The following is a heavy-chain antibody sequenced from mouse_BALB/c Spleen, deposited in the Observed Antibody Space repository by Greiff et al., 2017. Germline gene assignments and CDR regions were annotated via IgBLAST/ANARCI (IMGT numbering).Heavy chain of an antibody. CDR2: IYPGNVNT. Sequence: VKLVESGPELVKPGASVRISCKASGYTFTSYYIHWVKQRPGQGLEWIGWIYPGNVNTKYNEKFKGKATLTADKSSSTAYMQLSSLTSEDSAVYFCAREDGNYDYYAMDYWGQGTSVTVSS. J-gene: IGHJ4*01. D-gene: IGHD2-1*01. CDR1: GYTFTSYY. CDR3: AREDGNYDYYAMDY. V-gene: IGHV1S56*01.